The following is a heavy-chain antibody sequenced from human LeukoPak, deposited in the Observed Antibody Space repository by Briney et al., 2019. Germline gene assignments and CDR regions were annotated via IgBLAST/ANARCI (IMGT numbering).Heavy chain of an antibody. D-gene: IGHD2-2*01. CDR3: ARSGSCSSTSCYWSFDY. CDR1: GGTFSSYA. V-gene: IGHV1-69*13. J-gene: IGHJ4*02. Sequence: AASVKVSCKASGGTFSSYAISWVRQAPGQGLEWMGGIIPIFGTANYAQKFQGRVTITADESTSTAYMELSSLRSEDTAVYYCARSGSCSSTSCYWSFDYWGQGTLVTVPS. CDR2: IIPIFGTA.